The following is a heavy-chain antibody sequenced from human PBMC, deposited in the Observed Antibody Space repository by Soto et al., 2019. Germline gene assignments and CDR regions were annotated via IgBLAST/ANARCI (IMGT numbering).Heavy chain of an antibody. CDR3: AAGGGLPRYD. CDR1: GGSISSGGYS. D-gene: IGHD5-12*01. V-gene: IGHV4-30-2*01. CDR2: IYHSGST. J-gene: IGHJ4*02. Sequence: QLQLQESGSGLVKPSQTLSLTCAVSGGSISSGGYSWSWIRQPPGKGLEWIGYIYHSGSTYYNPSLKSGVTISVDRSKDQFSLELSSVSAADTAVCYFAAGGGLPRYDWGQGTLVTVSS.